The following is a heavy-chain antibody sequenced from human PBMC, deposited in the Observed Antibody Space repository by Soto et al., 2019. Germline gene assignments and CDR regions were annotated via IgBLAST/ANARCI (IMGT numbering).Heavy chain of an antibody. CDR1: GITFSSGG. CDR3: AKGWREFQNGALDY. J-gene: IGHJ4*02. D-gene: IGHD2-8*01. CDR2: ISGSGGST. Sequence: GWCIRLCFVEGGITFSSGGISFVHQDTGKGLEWVSAISGSGGSTYYADSVKGRFTISRDNSKNTLYLQMNSLRAEDTAVYYCAKGWREFQNGALDYWGQGTLVTVSS. V-gene: IGHV3-23*01.